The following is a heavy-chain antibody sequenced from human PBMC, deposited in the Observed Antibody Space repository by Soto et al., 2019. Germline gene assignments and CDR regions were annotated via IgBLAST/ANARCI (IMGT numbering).Heavy chain of an antibody. CDR3: ARQSYDFGSGYSNNWFDP. V-gene: IGHV1-18*01. CDR1: GYTFTSYG. D-gene: IGHD3-3*01. CDR2: ISAYNGNT. Sequence: QVQLVQSGAEVKKPGASVKVSCKASGYTFTSYGISWVRQAPGQGLEWMGWISAYNGNTNYAQKLQGRVTMTTDTXPXTXXTGLRSLRSHDTAVDYCARQSYDFGSGYSNNWFDPWGQGTLVTVSS. J-gene: IGHJ5*02.